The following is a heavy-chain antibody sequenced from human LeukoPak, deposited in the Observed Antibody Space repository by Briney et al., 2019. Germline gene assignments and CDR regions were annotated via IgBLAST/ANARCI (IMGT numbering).Heavy chain of an antibody. Sequence: SETLSLTCTVSNGSISGYYWSWIRQPPGKGLEWIGYIYSSGTIDYNPSLKSRVTISVDTSKNQFSLKLSSVTAADTAVYYCARGLNKYSSGWYIAFDIWGQGTMVTVSS. CDR1: NGSISGYY. CDR3: ARGLNKYSSGWYIAFDI. CDR2: IYSSGTI. V-gene: IGHV4-59*01. J-gene: IGHJ3*02. D-gene: IGHD6-19*01.